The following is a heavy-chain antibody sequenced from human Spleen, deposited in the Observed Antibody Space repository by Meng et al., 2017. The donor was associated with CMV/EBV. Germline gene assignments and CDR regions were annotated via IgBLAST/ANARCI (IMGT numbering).Heavy chain of an antibody. Sequence: GSLRLSCTVSGYSISSGYYWGWIRQPPGKGLEWIGSIYHSGSTYYNPSLKSRVTISVDTSKNQFSLKLSSVTAADTAVYYCARIFGVQRHFDYWGQGTLVTVSS. D-gene: IGHD3-3*01. J-gene: IGHJ4*02. CDR1: GYSISSGYY. CDR3: ARIFGVQRHFDY. V-gene: IGHV4-38-2*02. CDR2: IYHSGST.